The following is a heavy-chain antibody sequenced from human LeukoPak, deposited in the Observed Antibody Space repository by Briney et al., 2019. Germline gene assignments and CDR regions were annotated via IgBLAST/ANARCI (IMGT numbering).Heavy chain of an antibody. CDR1: GFTFSNSW. J-gene: IGHJ5*02. CDR2: IKPDGSAQ. D-gene: IGHD3-22*01. Sequence: SGGSLRLSCAASGFTFSNSWMSWVRQAPGKGLEWVATIKPDGSAQYYVGSVKGRFTISRDNAKNSLFLQINSLRAEDTAVYYCATGGTYSSGPWGQGTLVTVSS. CDR3: ATGGTYSSGP. V-gene: IGHV3-7*01.